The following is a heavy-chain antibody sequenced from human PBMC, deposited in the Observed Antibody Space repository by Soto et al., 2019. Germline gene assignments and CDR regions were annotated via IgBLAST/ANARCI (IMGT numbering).Heavy chain of an antibody. V-gene: IGHV3-53*01. D-gene: IGHD2-2*01. CDR2: IYSGGST. CDR1: GFTVSSNY. Sequence: GGSLRLSCAASGFTVSSNYMSWVRQAPGKGLEWVSVIYSGGSTYYADSVEGRLTISRDNSKNTLYLQMNSLRAEDTAVYYCACEYCSSTSCPDYYYYGMDVWGQGTTVTVSS. J-gene: IGHJ6*02. CDR3: ACEYCSSTSCPDYYYYGMDV.